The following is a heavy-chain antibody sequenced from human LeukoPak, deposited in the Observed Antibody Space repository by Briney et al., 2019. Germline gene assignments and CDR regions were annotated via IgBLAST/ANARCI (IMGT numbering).Heavy chain of an antibody. Sequence: GGSLRLSCAASGFTLSSYAMSWVRQAPGKGLELVSAISGSGGSTYYADSVKGRFTISRDNSKNTLYLQMNSLRAEDTAVYYCVKGGHYDSSGYSTTTTYFDYWGQGTLVTVSS. CDR2: ISGSGGST. D-gene: IGHD3-22*01. CDR1: GFTLSSYA. CDR3: VKGGHYDSSGYSTTTTYFDY. J-gene: IGHJ4*02. V-gene: IGHV3-23*01.